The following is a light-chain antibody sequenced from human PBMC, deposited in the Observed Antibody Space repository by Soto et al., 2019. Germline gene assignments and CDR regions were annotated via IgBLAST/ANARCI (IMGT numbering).Light chain of an antibody. CDR3: LQSYSTPQT. Sequence: DIQMTQSPSSLSASVGDRVTITCRASQSITSYLNWYQQKPGKTPKLLIYAASSLQSGVPSRFSGSGSGTDCTLTISSLQPEDFGTYYCLQSYSTPQTFGQGTKLEIK. J-gene: IGKJ2*01. CDR1: QSITSY. V-gene: IGKV1-39*01. CDR2: AAS.